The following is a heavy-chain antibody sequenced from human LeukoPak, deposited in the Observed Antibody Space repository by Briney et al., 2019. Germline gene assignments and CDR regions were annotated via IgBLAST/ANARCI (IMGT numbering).Heavy chain of an antibody. CDR1: GFTFSSYW. CDR2: IKQDGSEK. J-gene: IGHJ2*01. V-gene: IGHV3-7*01. D-gene: IGHD3-22*01. Sequence: GGSLRLSCAASGFTFSSYWMSWVRQAPGKGLEWVANIKQDGSEKYYVDSVKGRFTISRDNAKNSLYLQMSSLRAEDTAVYYCARTRITMIVVDPNWYFDLWGRGTLVTVSS. CDR3: ARTRITMIVVDPNWYFDL.